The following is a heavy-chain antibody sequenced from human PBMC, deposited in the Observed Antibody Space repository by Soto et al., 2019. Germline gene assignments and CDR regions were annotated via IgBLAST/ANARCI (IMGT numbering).Heavy chain of an antibody. CDR3: ARDVKVVTGDAFDI. CDR1: GGTFSSYA. CDR2: IIPIFGTA. Sequence: QVQLVQSGAEVKKPGSSVKVSCKASGGTFSSYAISWVRQAPGQGLEWMGGIIPIFGTANYSQKFQGSVTNTADESTSQAYMELSSLRSEDTAVYYCARDVKVVTGDAFDIWGQGTMVPVSS. V-gene: IGHV1-69*01. D-gene: IGHD2-21*02. J-gene: IGHJ3*02.